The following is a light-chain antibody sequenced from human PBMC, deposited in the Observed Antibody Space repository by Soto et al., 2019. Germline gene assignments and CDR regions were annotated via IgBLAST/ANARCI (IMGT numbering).Light chain of an antibody. CDR2: GAS. CDR1: QSVSNNY. V-gene: IGKV3-20*01. J-gene: IGKJ5*01. Sequence: EILLTQSPCTLSLSPGERATLSCRASQSVSNNYLAWYQQKPGQAPRLLIYGASNRATGIPDRFSGSGSGTEFTLTISRLEPEDFEVYYCQQYGSSPRTFGQGTRLEIK. CDR3: QQYGSSPRT.